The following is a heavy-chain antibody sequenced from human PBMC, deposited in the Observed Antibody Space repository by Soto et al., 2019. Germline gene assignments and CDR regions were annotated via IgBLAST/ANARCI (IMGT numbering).Heavy chain of an antibody. V-gene: IGHV3-30-3*01. Sequence: QVXLVESGGGVVLPGRSLRLSCAASGFTFSSFAMHWVRXAXXXXXXWVAVISYDGNTKYXADSXKGRXTXXXXNSXXXXXXXXXXXXXXXXXXXXXXXXXXXXXXXXLDRWGQGTLVTVSS. CDR2: ISYDGNTK. J-gene: IGHJ5*02. D-gene: IGHD2-21*01. CDR3: XXXXXXXXXXXLDR. CDR1: GFTFSSFA.